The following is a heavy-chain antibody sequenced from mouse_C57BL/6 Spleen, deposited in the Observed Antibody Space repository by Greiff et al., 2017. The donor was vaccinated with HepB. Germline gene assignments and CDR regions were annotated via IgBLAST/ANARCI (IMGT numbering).Heavy chain of an antibody. CDR2: ISSGSSTI. CDR3: ARGDSSGGFDY. Sequence: EVQLVESGGGLVKPGGSLKLSCAASGFIFSDYGMHWVRQAPEKGLEWVAYISSGSSTIYYADTVKGRFTISRDNAKNTLFLQMTRLRSEDTAMYYCARGDSSGGFDYWGQGTTLTVSS. J-gene: IGHJ2*01. D-gene: IGHD3-2*02. V-gene: IGHV5-17*01. CDR1: GFIFSDYG.